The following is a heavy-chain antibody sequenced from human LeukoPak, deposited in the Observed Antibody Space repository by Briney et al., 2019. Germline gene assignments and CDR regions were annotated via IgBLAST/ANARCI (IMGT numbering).Heavy chain of an antibody. V-gene: IGHV3-33*01. CDR3: ARDQLDIVVVPAAMGGMDV. J-gene: IGHJ6*04. Sequence: PGGSLRLSCAASGFTFSSYGMHWVRQAPGKGLEWVAVIWYDGSNKYYADSVKGRFTISRDNSKNTLYLQMNSLRAEDTAVYYCARDQLDIVVVPAAMGGMDVWGKGTTVTVSS. D-gene: IGHD2-2*01. CDR2: IWYDGSNK. CDR1: GFTFSSYG.